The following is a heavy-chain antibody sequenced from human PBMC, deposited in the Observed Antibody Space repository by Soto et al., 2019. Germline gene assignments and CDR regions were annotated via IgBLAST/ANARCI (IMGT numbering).Heavy chain of an antibody. V-gene: IGHV4-59*01. CDR3: ARGGYDLNWFDP. D-gene: IGHD5-12*01. Sequence: SETLSLTCTVSGGSISSYYWSWIRQPPGKGLEWIGYIYYSGSTNYNPSLRSRVTISVDTSKNQFSLKLSSVTAADTAVYYCARGGYDLNWFDPWGQGTLVTVSS. CDR2: IYYSGST. CDR1: GGSISSYY. J-gene: IGHJ5*02.